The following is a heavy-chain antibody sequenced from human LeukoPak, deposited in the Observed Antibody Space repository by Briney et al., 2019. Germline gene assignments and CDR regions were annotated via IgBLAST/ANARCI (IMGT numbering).Heavy chain of an antibody. Sequence: GESLKISCKGSGYSFSTHWIGWVRQMPGKGLEWLGIIYAGDFDTRYSPSFQGQVTISVDKSISTAYLQWSSLKASDTAMYYCARHSPLGYCSGGSCHAFDYWGQGTLVTVSS. J-gene: IGHJ4*02. V-gene: IGHV5-51*01. CDR2: IYAGDFDT. D-gene: IGHD2-15*01. CDR1: GYSFSTHW. CDR3: ARHSPLGYCSGGSCHAFDY.